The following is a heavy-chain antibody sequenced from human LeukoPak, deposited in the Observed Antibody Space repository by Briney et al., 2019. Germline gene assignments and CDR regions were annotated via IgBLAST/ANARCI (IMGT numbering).Heavy chain of an antibody. V-gene: IGHV3-7*01. J-gene: IGHJ3*01. Sequence: QSGGSLRLSCATSGFTFSDFWLTWVRQAPGKGLEWVASIKEDGTERHYVDFVEGRFAVSRDNAKKSMFLQMNDLRAEDTAVYYCARDAGRREDIWGQGAMVTVSS. CDR3: ARDAGRREDI. D-gene: IGHD1-1*01. CDR2: IKEDGTER. CDR1: GFTFSDFW.